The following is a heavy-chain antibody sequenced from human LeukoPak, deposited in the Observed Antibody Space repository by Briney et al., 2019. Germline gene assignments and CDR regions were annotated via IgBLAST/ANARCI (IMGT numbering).Heavy chain of an antibody. J-gene: IGHJ3*02. D-gene: IGHD1-26*01. CDR3: ARGRIVGAATAFDI. CDR1: GGSFSGYY. V-gene: IGHV4-34*01. Sequence: SETLSLTCAVYGGSFSGYYWSWIRQPPGKGLEWIGEINHSGSTNYNPSLKSRVTISVDTSKNQFSLKLSSVTAADTAVYYCARGRIVGAATAFDIWGQGTMVTVSS. CDR2: INHSGST.